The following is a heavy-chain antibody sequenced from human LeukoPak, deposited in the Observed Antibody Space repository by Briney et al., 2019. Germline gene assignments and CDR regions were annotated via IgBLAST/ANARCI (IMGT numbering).Heavy chain of an antibody. CDR1: GDSISSHY. Sequence: SETLSLTCAVSGDSISSHYWSWIRQPPGKGLEWIGYIDYSGGTNYNPSLKSRVTISVDTSKNQFSLNLSSVTAADTAVYYCARGHYYDTSGDCWGQGTLVTVSS. CDR3: ARGHYYDTSGDC. CDR2: IDYSGGT. D-gene: IGHD3-22*01. V-gene: IGHV4-59*11. J-gene: IGHJ4*02.